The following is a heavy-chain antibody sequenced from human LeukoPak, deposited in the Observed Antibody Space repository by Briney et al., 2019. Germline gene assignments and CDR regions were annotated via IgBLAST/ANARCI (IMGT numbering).Heavy chain of an antibody. V-gene: IGHV4-4*02. Sequence: ASGTLSLTCGVSGGSIDITNYWSWVRQPPGKGLEWIANLYRSGSTNYTKYNPSLKSRVTMSLDTSKSQFALTLTFVTAADTAMYYCAREKAAIGTNWGDYIDYWGQGVLVTVSS. CDR2: LYRSGST. J-gene: IGHJ4*02. CDR3: AREKAAIGTNWGDYIDY. D-gene: IGHD7-27*01. CDR1: GGSIDITNY.